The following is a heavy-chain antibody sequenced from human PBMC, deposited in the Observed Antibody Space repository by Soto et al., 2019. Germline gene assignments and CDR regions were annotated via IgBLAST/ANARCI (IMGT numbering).Heavy chain of an antibody. V-gene: IGHV3-23*01. CDR3: AKGHLSITMIVVVTPDY. J-gene: IGHJ4*02. CDR2: ISGSGGST. CDR1: GFTFSSYA. Sequence: GGSLRLSCAASGFTFSSYAMSWVRQAPGKGLEWVSAISGSGGSTYYADSVKGRFTISRDNSKNTLYLQMNSLRAEDTAVYYCAKGHLSITMIVVVTPDYWGQGTLVTVSS. D-gene: IGHD3-22*01.